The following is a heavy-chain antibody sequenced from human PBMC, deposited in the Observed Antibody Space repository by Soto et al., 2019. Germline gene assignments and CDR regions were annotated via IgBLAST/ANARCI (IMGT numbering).Heavy chain of an antibody. CDR1: GGSVSSGSYY. CDR3: AREGTISGYYYYGMDV. J-gene: IGHJ6*02. V-gene: IGHV4-61*01. CDR2: IYYSGST. Sequence: PSETLSLTCTVCGGSVSSGSYYWSWIRQPPGKGLEWIGYIYYSGSTNYNPSLKSRVTISVDTSKNQFSLKLSSVTAADTAVYYCAREGTISGYYYYGMDVWGQGTTVTVSS. D-gene: IGHD3-10*01.